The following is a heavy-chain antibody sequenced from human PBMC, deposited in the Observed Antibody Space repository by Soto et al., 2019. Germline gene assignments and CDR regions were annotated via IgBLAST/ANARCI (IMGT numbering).Heavy chain of an antibody. CDR3: ARVVGYYDPYYYDGSDV. CDR2: ISSSTSYI. Sequence: EVQLVESGGGLVKPGGSLRLSCAASGFTFSSYSMNWVRQAPGKGLEWVSSISSSTSYIYYADSVKGRFTISRDNAKNSLYQKMNSLRAEDTAVYYCARVVGYYDPYYYDGSDVWGQGTTVTVSS. V-gene: IGHV3-21*01. CDR1: GFTFSSYS. D-gene: IGHD3-22*01. J-gene: IGHJ6*02.